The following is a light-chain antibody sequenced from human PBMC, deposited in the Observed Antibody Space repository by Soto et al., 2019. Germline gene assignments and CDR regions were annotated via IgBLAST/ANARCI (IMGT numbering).Light chain of an antibody. V-gene: IGKV1-6*01. Sequence: AIQMPQSPSSLSASVGDRVTITCRASQGIRNELGWYQQKPGRAPKLLIYAASSLQSGVPSRFSGSGSGTDFTLTITSLQPEDFATYYCLQDYNYPRTFGQGTKVDIK. CDR1: QGIRNE. CDR3: LQDYNYPRT. J-gene: IGKJ1*01. CDR2: AAS.